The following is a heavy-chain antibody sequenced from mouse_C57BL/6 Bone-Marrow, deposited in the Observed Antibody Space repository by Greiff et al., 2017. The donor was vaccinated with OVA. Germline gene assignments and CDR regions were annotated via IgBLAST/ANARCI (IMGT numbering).Heavy chain of an antibody. J-gene: IGHJ3*01. CDR3: ARKSNYYYGSSGFAY. CDR1: CYAFSSYW. D-gene: IGHD1-1*01. V-gene: IGHV1-80*01. CDR2: IYPGDGDT. Sequence: QVQLQQSGAELVKPGASVKISCKASCYAFSSYWMNWVKQRPGKGLEWIGQIYPGDGDTNYNGKFKGKATLTADKSSSTAYMQLSSLTSEDSAVYFCARKSNYYYGSSGFAYWGQGTLVTVSA.